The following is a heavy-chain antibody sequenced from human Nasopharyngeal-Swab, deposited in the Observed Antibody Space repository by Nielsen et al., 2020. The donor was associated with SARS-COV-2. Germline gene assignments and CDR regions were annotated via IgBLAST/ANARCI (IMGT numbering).Heavy chain of an antibody. D-gene: IGHD3-22*01. J-gene: IGHJ5*02. Sequence: SETLSLTCTVSGDSVTTSDYYRGWIRQPPGEGLEWIGSLPSSGSSYSNPSLKSRVSISVDTSKNQFSLKLTSVTAADTAVYYCVRRSDLFDSRGYSLGQGTLVTVSS. CDR1: GDSVTTSDYY. CDR2: LPSSGSS. V-gene: IGHV4-39*01. CDR3: VRRSDLFDSRGYS.